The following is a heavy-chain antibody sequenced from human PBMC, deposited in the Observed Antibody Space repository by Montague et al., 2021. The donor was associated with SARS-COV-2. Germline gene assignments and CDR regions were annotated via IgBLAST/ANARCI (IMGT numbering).Heavy chain of an antibody. CDR3: ARVPRNYDFWCGFYDAFDI. V-gene: IGHV4-59*01. CDR1: GGSISSYH. J-gene: IGHJ3*02. Sequence: SETLSLTCTVSGGSISSYHWSWIRQPPGKGLEWIGYIYYSGSTNYNPSLKSRVTISVDTSKNQFSLKLSSVTAADTAVYYCARVPRNYDFWCGFYDAFDIWGQGTMVTVSP. D-gene: IGHD3-3*01. CDR2: IYYSGST.